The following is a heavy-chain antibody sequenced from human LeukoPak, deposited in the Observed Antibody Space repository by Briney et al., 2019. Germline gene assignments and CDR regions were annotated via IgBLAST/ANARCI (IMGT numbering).Heavy chain of an antibody. J-gene: IGHJ3*02. CDR3: ATPYCSSISCLDVFNM. D-gene: IGHD2-2*01. CDR1: GVSVSDGRYY. V-gene: IGHV4-31*03. Sequence: PSETLSLTCNVSGVSVSDGRYYWTWIRQHPGKGLEWIGYKYYSGSAKYNPSLKSRLTISIDPSKNQFSLQLSSVTAADTATYYCATPYCSSISCLDVFNMWGQGTRVTVSS. CDR2: KYYSGSA.